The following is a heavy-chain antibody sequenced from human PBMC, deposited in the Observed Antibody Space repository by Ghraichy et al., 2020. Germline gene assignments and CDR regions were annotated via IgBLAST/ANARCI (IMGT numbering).Heavy chain of an antibody. J-gene: IGHJ4*02. CDR1: GFTFSSYW. CDR3: ARGEGGWYPWDY. Sequence: GGSLRLSCAASGFTFSSYWMHWVRQAPGKGLVWVSRINSDGSSTSYADSVKGRFTISRDNAKNTLYLQMNSLRAEDTAVYYCARGEGGWYPWDYWGQGTLVTVSS. D-gene: IGHD6-19*01. CDR2: INSDGSST. V-gene: IGHV3-74*01.